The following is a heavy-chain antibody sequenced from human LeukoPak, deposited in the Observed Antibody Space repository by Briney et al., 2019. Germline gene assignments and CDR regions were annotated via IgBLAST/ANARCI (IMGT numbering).Heavy chain of an antibody. V-gene: IGHV3-23*01. CDR2: ISGSGGST. CDR3: AKDPDKRYYFDY. CDR1: GFTFSSYA. J-gene: IGHJ4*02. Sequence: GGSLRLSCAASGFTFSSYAMSWVRQAPGKGLEWVSAISGSGGSTYYADSVKGRFTISRDNSKNTLYLQTNSLRAEDTAVYYCAKDPDKRYYFDYWGQGTLVTVSS. D-gene: IGHD1-14*01.